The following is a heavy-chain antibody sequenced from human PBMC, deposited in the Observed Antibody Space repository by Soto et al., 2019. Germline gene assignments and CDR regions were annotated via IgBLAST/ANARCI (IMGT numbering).Heavy chain of an antibody. CDR3: ARDGSGDRHAFDI. CDR2: IWYDGSNK. CDR1: GFSFSSYG. V-gene: IGHV3-33*01. J-gene: IGHJ3*02. D-gene: IGHD3-10*01. Sequence: QVQLVESGGGVVQSGRSLRLFCAASGFSFSSYGMHWVRQAPGKGLEWVAVIWYDGSNKYYADSVKGRFTISRDNSKNTLYLLMNSLRAEDTAVYYCARDGSGDRHAFDIWGQGTMVTVSS.